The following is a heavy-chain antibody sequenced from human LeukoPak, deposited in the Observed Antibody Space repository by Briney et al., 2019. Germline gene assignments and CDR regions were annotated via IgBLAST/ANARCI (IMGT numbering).Heavy chain of an antibody. Sequence: PSETLSLTCDVSGGSLSSYSWNWIRQPPGKGLEWIAEISCAGNTHTGSTSYSASLKSRVTISVDTPKNQFSMHLSSVTAADAGVYYCARGFSRFWEFDSWGQGTLVTVSS. CDR2: ISCAGNTHTGST. J-gene: IGHJ4*02. D-gene: IGHD1-26*01. CDR3: ARGFSRFWEFDS. V-gene: IGHV4-34*01. CDR1: GGSLSSYS.